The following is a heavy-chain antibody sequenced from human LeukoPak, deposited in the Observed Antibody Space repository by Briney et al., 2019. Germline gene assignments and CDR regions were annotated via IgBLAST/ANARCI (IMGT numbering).Heavy chain of an antibody. CDR1: GFTFSSYG. Sequence: GGSLRLSCAASGFTFSSYGIHWVRQAPGKGLEWVAVIWYDGSNKYYADSVKGRFTISRDNSKNTLYLQMNSLRAEDTAVYYCARDKKSGWYDYWGQGTLVTVSS. V-gene: IGHV3-33*01. J-gene: IGHJ4*02. CDR3: ARDKKSGWYDY. CDR2: IWYDGSNK. D-gene: IGHD6-19*01.